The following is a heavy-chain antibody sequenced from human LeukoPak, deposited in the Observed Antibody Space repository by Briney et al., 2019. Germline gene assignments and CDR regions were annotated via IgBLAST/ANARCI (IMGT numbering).Heavy chain of an antibody. J-gene: IGHJ3*02. Sequence: SETLSLTCTVSGGSISSYYWSWIRQPPGKGLEWIGYIYYSGSTNYNPSLKSRVTISVDTSKNQFSLKLSSVTAADTAVYYCARGGYSSGWYEGGAFGIWGQGTMVTVSS. V-gene: IGHV4-59*01. CDR2: IYYSGST. CDR1: GGSISSYY. D-gene: IGHD6-19*01. CDR3: ARGGYSSGWYEGGAFGI.